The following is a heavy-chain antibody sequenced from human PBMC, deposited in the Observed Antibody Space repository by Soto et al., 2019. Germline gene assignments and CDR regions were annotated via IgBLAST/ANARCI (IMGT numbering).Heavy chain of an antibody. CDR2: ISAYNGNT. CDR3: ARKYYYDGSGSMDV. D-gene: IGHD3-22*01. CDR1: GYTFTSYG. Sequence: ASVKVSCKASGYTFTSYGISWVRQAPGQGLEWMGWISAYNGNTNYAQKLQGRVTMTTDTSTSTAYMELRSLRSDDTAVYYCARKYYYDGSGSMDVCGQGTTLTVSS. V-gene: IGHV1-18*01. J-gene: IGHJ6*02.